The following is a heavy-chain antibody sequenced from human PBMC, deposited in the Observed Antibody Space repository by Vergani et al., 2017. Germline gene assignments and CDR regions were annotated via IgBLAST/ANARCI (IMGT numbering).Heavy chain of an antibody. CDR3: AREWMATHFGY. Sequence: QVQLVESGGGVVQPGRSLRLSCAASGFTFSSYALHWVRQAPGQGLEWVAVITYDGSNKYYADPVKGRFTISRDNSKNTLYQQMNSLRAEDTAVYYGAREWMATHFGYWGQGTLVTVSS. V-gene: IGHV3-30-3*01. CDR2: ITYDGSNK. J-gene: IGHJ4*02. CDR1: GFTFSSYA. D-gene: IGHD5-12*01.